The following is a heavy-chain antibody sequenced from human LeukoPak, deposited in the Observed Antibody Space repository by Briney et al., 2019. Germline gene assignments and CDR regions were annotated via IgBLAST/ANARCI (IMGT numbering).Heavy chain of an antibody. CDR1: VFTVSSNY. CDR3: ASRATVTTDRFWFDP. V-gene: IGHV3-53*01. J-gene: IGHJ5*02. D-gene: IGHD4-11*01. Sequence: GGSLSLSCAASVFTVSSNYMSWVRQAPGKGLKWVSVIYSGGSTYYADSVKGRFTISRDNSKNTLYLQMNSLRAEDTAVYYCASRATVTTDRFWFDPWGQGTLVTVSS. CDR2: IYSGGST.